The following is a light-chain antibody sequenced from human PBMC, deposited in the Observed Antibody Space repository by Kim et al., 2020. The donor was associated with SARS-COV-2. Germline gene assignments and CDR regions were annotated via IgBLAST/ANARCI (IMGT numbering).Light chain of an antibody. CDR2: GAS. CDR1: QSVSSSY. V-gene: IGKV3-20*01. CDR3: QQYGSSPRT. J-gene: IGKJ2*01. Sequence: EIVLTQSPGTLSLSPGERATLSCRASQSVSSSYLAWYQQKAGQAPRLLIYGASSRATGIPDRFSGSGSGTDFTLTISRLEPEDFAVYYCQQYGSSPRTFGQGTKLEI.